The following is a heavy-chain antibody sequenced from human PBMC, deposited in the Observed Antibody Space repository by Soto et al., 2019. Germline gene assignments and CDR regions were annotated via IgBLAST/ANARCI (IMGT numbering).Heavy chain of an antibody. J-gene: IGHJ6*02. CDR1: GGTFSDYA. CDR2: IIPMFATT. V-gene: IGHV1-69*01. D-gene: IGHD6-13*01. CDR3: ARGRGIGFSSTWNIYWYYNMDV. Sequence: QVQLVQSGAEVRKSGSSVKVSCKAAGGTFSDYALSWVRQAPGQGLEWMGGIIPMFATTNYAQKFQGRGTITADDSATTAHMELSSLKSEDTAVYYCARGRGIGFSSTWNIYWYYNMDVWGQGTTVTVSS.